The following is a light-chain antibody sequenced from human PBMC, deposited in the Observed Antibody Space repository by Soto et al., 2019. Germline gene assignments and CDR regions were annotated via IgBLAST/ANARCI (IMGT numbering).Light chain of an antibody. CDR3: QQGSTWPLT. V-gene: IGKV3D-20*02. CDR2: GSS. Sequence: EIVLTQSPATLSLSPGERATLSCGAGQRVSSIYLAWYQQKPGQAPRLLISGSSNRATGIPARFSGSGSETDFTLSITSLEPEDFALYYCQQGSTWPLTFGGGTKVDIK. J-gene: IGKJ4*01. CDR1: QRVSSIY.